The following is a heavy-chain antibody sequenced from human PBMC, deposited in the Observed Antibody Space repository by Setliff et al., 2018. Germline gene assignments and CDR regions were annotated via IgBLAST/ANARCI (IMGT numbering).Heavy chain of an antibody. Sequence: GGSLRLSCADSGFTFSTYAMSWVRQAPGKGLEWVSTIYSGDRNTFYTDSVKGRFTMSRDNSKNMVFLQMNSVSAEDTAIYYCASALPRLVYFDYFDIWGQGTLVTVSS. CDR1: GFTFSTYA. V-gene: IGHV3-23*05. D-gene: IGHD3-9*01. CDR3: ASALPRLVYFDYFDI. CDR2: IYSGDRNT. J-gene: IGHJ4*02.